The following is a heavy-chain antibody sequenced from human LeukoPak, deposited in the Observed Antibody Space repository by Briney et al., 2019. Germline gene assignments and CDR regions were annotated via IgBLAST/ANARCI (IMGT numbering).Heavy chain of an antibody. CDR1: GFPFNTYA. CDR2: ISSNGDNT. Sequence: GGSLRLSCSASGFPFNTYAIHWVRQAPGKGLEYVAGISSNGDNTDFADSAKGRFTISRDNSKSTLFLQMNSLRAEDTAVYFCTRDSALLGVAFDLWGQGAVVTVSS. D-gene: IGHD2-15*01. V-gene: IGHV3-64D*06. J-gene: IGHJ3*01. CDR3: TRDSALLGVAFDL.